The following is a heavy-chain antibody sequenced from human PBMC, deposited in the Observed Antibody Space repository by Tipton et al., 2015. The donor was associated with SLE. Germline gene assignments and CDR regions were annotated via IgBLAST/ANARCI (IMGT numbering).Heavy chain of an antibody. V-gene: IGHV3-30*04. J-gene: IGHJ3*02. CDR1: GFTFSTYA. Sequence: SLRLSCAASGFTFSTYAMHWVRQAPGKGLEWVAVISYDGSNKYYADSVKGRFTISRDNSKNTLYLQMNSLRAEDTAVYYCARVRELEYAFDIWGQGTMVIVSS. D-gene: IGHD1-26*01. CDR3: ARVRELEYAFDI. CDR2: ISYDGSNK.